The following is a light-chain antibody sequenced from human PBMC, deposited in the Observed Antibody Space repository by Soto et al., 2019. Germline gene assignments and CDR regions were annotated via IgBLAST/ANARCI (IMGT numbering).Light chain of an antibody. Sequence: QSVLTQPASVSGSPGQSITISCTGTSSDVGGYNYVSWYQQHPGKAPKLMIYEVSNRPSGVSNRFSGSKSGNTASLTISGLQAEDEADYYCSSYTSSSPYVFGTGIKVTXL. CDR1: SSDVGGYNY. V-gene: IGLV2-14*01. CDR3: SSYTSSSPYV. J-gene: IGLJ1*01. CDR2: EVS.